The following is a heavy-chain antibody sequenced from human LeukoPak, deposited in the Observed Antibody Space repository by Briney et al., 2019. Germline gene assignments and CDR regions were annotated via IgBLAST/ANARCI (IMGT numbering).Heavy chain of an antibody. Sequence: SVKVSCKASGYTFTSYYIHWVRQAPGQGLEWMGIINPSSGSTSYAQKFQGRVTMTRDTSTSTVYMELSSLGSEDTAVYYCARDDYGGNSHDAFDIWGQGTMVTVSS. CDR2: INPSSGST. CDR3: ARDDYGGNSHDAFDI. D-gene: IGHD4-23*01. V-gene: IGHV1-46*01. J-gene: IGHJ3*02. CDR1: GYTFTSYY.